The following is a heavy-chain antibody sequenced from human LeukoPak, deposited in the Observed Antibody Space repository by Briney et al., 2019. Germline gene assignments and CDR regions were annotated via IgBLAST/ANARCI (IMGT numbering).Heavy chain of an antibody. J-gene: IGHJ4*02. CDR2: INHSGST. CDR3: AGEDRSGGFY. CDR1: GGSFSGYY. V-gene: IGHV4-34*01. D-gene: IGHD2-15*01. Sequence: SETLSLTCAVYGGSFSGYYWSWIRQPPGKGLEWIGEINHSGSTNYNPSLKSRVTISVDTSKNQFSLKLSSVTAADTAVYYCAGEDRSGGFYWGQGTLVTVSS.